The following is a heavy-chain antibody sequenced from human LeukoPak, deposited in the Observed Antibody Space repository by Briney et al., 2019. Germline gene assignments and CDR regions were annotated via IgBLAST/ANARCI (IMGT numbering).Heavy chain of an antibody. D-gene: IGHD1-26*01. CDR1: GGSISSHY. CDR3: ARLVGATKNFDY. J-gene: IGHJ4*02. CDR2: IHYSGST. Sequence: PSETLSLTCSVSGGSISSHYWSWIRQPPGKGLEWIGYIHYSGSTNYNPSLKSRVTISIDTSKNQFSLKLNSVTAADTAVYYCARLVGATKNFDYWGQGTLVTVSS. V-gene: IGHV4-59*11.